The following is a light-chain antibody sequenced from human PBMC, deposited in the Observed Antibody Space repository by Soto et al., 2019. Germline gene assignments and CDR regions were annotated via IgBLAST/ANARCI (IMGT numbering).Light chain of an antibody. Sequence: EIVLTQSPATLSLSPGERATLSCRASQSVSSYLACYQQKPGQAPRLLIYDASNRATGIPARFSGSGSGTDFPLTNSSLEPEDFAVYYCQQRSNWPPFTFCGGTKVEIK. CDR1: QSVSSY. V-gene: IGKV3-11*01. CDR3: QQRSNWPPFT. J-gene: IGKJ4*01. CDR2: DAS.